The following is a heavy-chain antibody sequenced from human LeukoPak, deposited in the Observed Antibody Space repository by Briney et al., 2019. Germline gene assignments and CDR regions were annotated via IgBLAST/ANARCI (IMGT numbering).Heavy chain of an antibody. CDR1: GFTFSRYA. D-gene: IGHD6-19*01. J-gene: IGHJ4*02. CDR3: ARGVRIAVAGNIDY. Sequence: GGSLRLSCAASGFTFSRYAMHWVRQGPGKGLEWVAAISYDGSNKKYADSVKGRFTISRDNSRNTLYLQMNSLRAEDTAVYYCARGVRIAVAGNIDYWGQGTLVTVSS. CDR2: ISYDGSNK. V-gene: IGHV3-30*04.